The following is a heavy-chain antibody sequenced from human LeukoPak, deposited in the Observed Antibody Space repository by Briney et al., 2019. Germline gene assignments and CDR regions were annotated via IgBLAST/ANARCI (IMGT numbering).Heavy chain of an antibody. D-gene: IGHD1-26*01. Sequence: ASVKVSCKASGYTFSDYYMHWVRRAPGQGLESMGWINSNSGARNYAPKFQGRVTFSRDNSISTAYMELSSLRSDDTAIYYCARGRGGATTGFDHWGQGTLVTVSS. CDR1: GYTFSDYY. V-gene: IGHV1-2*02. CDR3: ARGRGGATTGFDH. J-gene: IGHJ4*02. CDR2: INSNSGAR.